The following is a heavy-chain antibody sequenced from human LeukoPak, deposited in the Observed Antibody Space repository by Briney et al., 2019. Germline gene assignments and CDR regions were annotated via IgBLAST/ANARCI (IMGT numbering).Heavy chain of an antibody. V-gene: IGHV3-7*01. J-gene: IGHJ4*02. CDR2: IKYDGDEK. D-gene: IGHD7-27*01. CDR1: GFIFSTYW. Sequence: PGGSLRLSCAASGFIFSTYWMTWVRQAPGKGLEWVATIKYDGDEKFYVDSVTGRFTTSRDNAKNSLYLQMNSLTAEDTAVYYCVRESFSRGDFNWGQGTLVSVSS. CDR3: VRESFSRGDFN.